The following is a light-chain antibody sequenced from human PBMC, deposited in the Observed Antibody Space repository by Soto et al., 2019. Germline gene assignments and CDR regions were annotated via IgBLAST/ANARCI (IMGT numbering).Light chain of an antibody. CDR3: QQYNSVPYT. CDR1: QGMSNY. J-gene: IGKJ2*01. V-gene: IGKV1-27*01. CDR2: VAS. Sequence: DIQMTQSPSSLSASVGDRVTITCRASQGMSNYLAWFQQKPGKVPKLLIYVASTLQSGVPSRFSGSGSGTVFTLTISSLQPEDVATYYCQQYNSVPYTFGQGTKLEIK.